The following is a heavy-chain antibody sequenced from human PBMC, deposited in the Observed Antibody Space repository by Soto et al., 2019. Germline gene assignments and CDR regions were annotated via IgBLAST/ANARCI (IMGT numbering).Heavy chain of an antibody. D-gene: IGHD6-13*01. CDR3: AKENGYSSSWFEFDY. Sequence: EVQLLESGGGLVQPGGSLRLSCAASGFTFSSYAMSWVRQAPGKGLEWVSAISGSGGSTYYADSAKGRFTISRENSKNTMYLQMSSLRAEDTDVYYCAKENGYSSSWFEFDYWGQGTLVTVSS. V-gene: IGHV3-23*01. CDR1: GFTFSSYA. CDR2: ISGSGGST. J-gene: IGHJ4*02.